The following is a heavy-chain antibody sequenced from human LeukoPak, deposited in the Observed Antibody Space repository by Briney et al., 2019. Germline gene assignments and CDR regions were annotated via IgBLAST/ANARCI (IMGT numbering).Heavy chain of an antibody. CDR2: ISGDGKST. Sequence: GGSLRLSCAASGFTFNNYWMHWVRHAPGKGLVWVSRISGDGKSTAYAGSVKGRFTNSRDNAQNTLYLQMNSLRAEDTGVYYCARDQLFCTGGYCYEDSWGQGTLVTVSS. V-gene: IGHV3-74*01. CDR1: GFTFNNYW. J-gene: IGHJ5*02. CDR3: ARDQLFCTGGYCYEDS. D-gene: IGHD2-15*01.